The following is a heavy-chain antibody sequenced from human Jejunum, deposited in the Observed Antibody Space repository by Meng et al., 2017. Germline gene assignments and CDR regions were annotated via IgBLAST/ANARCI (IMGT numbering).Heavy chain of an antibody. CDR1: GDSVSSNSAA. CDR3: VRCCRDYGYDWFDS. D-gene: IGHD5-12*01. J-gene: IGHJ5*01. Sequence: SETLSLTCAISGDSVSSNSAAWNWIRQSPSRGLEWLGRTYYRSRWYNDYAVSVKSRISINPDTSKNQLSLQLNSVTPEDTAVYYCVRCCRDYGYDWFDSWGQGTLVTVSS. CDR2: TYYRSRWYN. V-gene: IGHV6-1*01.